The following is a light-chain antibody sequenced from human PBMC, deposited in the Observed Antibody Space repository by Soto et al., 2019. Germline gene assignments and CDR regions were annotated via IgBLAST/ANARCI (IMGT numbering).Light chain of an antibody. CDR1: QDINKY. CDR2: STS. V-gene: IGKV1-39*01. CDR3: QQSYSSPYT. J-gene: IGKJ2*01. Sequence: IQMTQSPSYLSAAVGDRVTITCRASQDINKYLNWYHQTPGKAPKLLIFSTSTLYSGVSSRFSGSRSGTASSLTSSSLRAEDFATYYCQQSYSSPYTFGQGTKVEIK.